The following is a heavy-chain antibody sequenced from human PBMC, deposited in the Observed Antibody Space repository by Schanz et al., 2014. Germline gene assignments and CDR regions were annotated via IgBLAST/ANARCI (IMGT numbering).Heavy chain of an antibody. D-gene: IGHD6-19*01. J-gene: IGHJ6*03. CDR2: ISGSGGST. CDR1: GFTFITYA. V-gene: IGHV3-23*04. CDR3: ARDHQWLARYYMDV. Sequence: VQLVESGGGVVQPGRSLRLSCVASGFTFITYAMSWVRQAPGQGLEWVSAISGSGGSTYYADSVKGRFTISRDNSKNTLYLQMNSLRAEDTAVYYCARDHQWLARYYMDVWGKGTTVTVSS.